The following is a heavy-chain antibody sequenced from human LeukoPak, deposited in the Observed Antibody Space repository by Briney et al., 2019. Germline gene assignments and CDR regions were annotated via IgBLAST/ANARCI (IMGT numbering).Heavy chain of an antibody. CDR2: ISSSGSTI. Sequence: PGGSLRLSCAASGFTFSSHEMNWVRQAPGKGLEWVSYISSSGSTIYYADSVKGRFTISRDNAKNSLYLQMNSLRAEDTAVYYCARDGTVVVPAAIIFDYWGQGTLVTVSS. J-gene: IGHJ4*02. V-gene: IGHV3-48*03. D-gene: IGHD2-2*01. CDR3: ARDGTVVVPAAIIFDY. CDR1: GFTFSSHE.